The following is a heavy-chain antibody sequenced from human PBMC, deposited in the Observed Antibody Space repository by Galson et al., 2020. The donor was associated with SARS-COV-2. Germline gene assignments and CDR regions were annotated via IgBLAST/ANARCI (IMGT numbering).Heavy chain of an antibody. Sequence: HRESLKISCKGSGYSFTSYWINWVRQMPGKGLEWMGRIDPSDSYTNYSPSFQGHVTISVDKSINTAYLQWSSLKASDTAMYYCARPGARGYSYGYDGWGQGTLVTVSS. V-gene: IGHV5-10-1*01. J-gene: IGHJ4*02. CDR3: ARPGARGYSYGYDG. D-gene: IGHD5-18*01. CDR2: IDPSDSYT. CDR1: GYSFTSYW.